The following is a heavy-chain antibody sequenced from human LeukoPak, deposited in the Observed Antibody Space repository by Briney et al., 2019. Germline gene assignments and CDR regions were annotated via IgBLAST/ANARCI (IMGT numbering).Heavy chain of an antibody. CDR3: AGGFYSGSFDP. CDR1: GFTFSRYW. D-gene: IGHD1-26*01. Sequence: GGSLRLSCAASGFTFSRYWMSWVRQAPGKGLEWVANIKQDGSEKYYVDSVKGRFTISRDNAKNSLFLQMNSLRAEDTAVYYCAGGFYSGSFDPWGQGTVVTVSS. J-gene: IGHJ5*02. V-gene: IGHV3-7*02. CDR2: IKQDGSEK.